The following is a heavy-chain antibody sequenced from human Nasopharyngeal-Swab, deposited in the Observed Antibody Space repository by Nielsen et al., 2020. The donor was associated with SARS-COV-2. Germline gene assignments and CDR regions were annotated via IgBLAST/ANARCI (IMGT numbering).Heavy chain of an antibody. V-gene: IGHV1-46*01. D-gene: IGHD3-9*01. Sequence: WVRQAPGQGLEWMGIINPTDGSTSYAQKFEGRVTTTRVTSTSTVYIELNSLRSEDTAVYYCAGSQDILTGYFWGQGTLVTVSS. CDR3: AGSQDILTGYF. CDR2: INPTDGST. J-gene: IGHJ4*02.